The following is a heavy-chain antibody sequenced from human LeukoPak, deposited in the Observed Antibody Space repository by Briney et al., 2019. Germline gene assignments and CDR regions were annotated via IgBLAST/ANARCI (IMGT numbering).Heavy chain of an antibody. J-gene: IGHJ4*02. CDR3: ARTPPPTIVGAHYFDY. CDR2: ISTYNGYT. Sequence: GASVKVSCKASGYPFSNYDINWVRRAPGQGLEWMGWISTYNGYTNYAQNLQGRVTMTTDTSASTVYLELRSLRSDDTAVYYCARTPPPTIVGAHYFDYWGQGTLVTVSS. D-gene: IGHD1-26*01. CDR1: GYPFSNYD. V-gene: IGHV1-18*01.